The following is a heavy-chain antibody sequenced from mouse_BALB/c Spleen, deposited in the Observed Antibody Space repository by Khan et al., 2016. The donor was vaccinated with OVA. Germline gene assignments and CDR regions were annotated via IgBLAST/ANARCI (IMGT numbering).Heavy chain of an antibody. J-gene: IGHJ3*01. D-gene: IGHD4-1*01. V-gene: IGHV5-6*01. CDR2: ISSGGDYT. CDR3: ASHLTGSFDY. CDR1: GFTFSSYS. Sequence: EVELVESGGDLVKPGGSLKLSCAASGFTFSSYSMSWVRQTPDKRLEWIASISSGGDYTYFPDSVKGRFTIPRDTASNAPYLQMSSLTSEDTAVYFCASHLTGSFDYWGQGTLVTVSA.